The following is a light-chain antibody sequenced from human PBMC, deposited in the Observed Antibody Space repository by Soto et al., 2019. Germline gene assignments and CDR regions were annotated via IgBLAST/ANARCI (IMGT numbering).Light chain of an antibody. V-gene: IGKV3D-20*02. CDR3: QQRSNWPSIT. CDR1: QSVSNNY. CDR2: GAS. J-gene: IGKJ5*01. Sequence: EIVLTQSPGTLSLSPGERATLSCRASQSVSNNYLAWYQQKPGQAPTLLIYGASSRAIGIPDRFSGSGSGTDFTLTISRLEPEDFAVYYCQQRSNWPSITFGQGTRLEIK.